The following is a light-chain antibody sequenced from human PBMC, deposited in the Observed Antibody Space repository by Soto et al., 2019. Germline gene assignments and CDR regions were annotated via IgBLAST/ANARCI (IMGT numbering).Light chain of an antibody. CDR1: QSVSSSY. Sequence: EIVLTQSPGTLSLSPGERATLSCRASQSVSSSYLAWYQQRPGQAPRLLIYGASSRATAIPDRFSGSGSGTDFTLTISRLEPEDFAVYYCQQYHNWFTFGQGTKLEIK. CDR3: QQYHNWFT. V-gene: IGKV3-20*01. J-gene: IGKJ2*01. CDR2: GAS.